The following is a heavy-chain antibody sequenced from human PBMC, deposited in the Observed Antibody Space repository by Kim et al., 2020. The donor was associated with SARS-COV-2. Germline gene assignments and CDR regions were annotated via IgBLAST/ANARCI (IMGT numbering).Heavy chain of an antibody. J-gene: IGHJ6*02. CDR1: GGSFSGYY. CDR3: ARVLTGYYPYYYYYGMDV. V-gene: IGHV4-34*01. Sequence: SETLSLTCAVYGGSFSGYYWSWIRQPPGKGLEWIGEINHSGSTNYNPSLKSRVTISVDTSKNQFSLKLSSVTAADTAVYYCARVLTGYYPYYYYYGMDVWGQGTTVTVAS. CDR2: INHSGST. D-gene: IGHD3-9*01.